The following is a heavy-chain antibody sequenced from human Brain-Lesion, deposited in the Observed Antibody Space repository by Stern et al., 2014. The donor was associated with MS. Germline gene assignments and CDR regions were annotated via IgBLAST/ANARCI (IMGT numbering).Heavy chain of an antibody. V-gene: IGHV4-30-4*01. J-gene: IGHJ3*02. CDR3: AGAIGKYELLESFDM. D-gene: IGHD1-1*01. CDR1: GASVGGGGWD. CDR2: IYYSGTT. Sequence: QVQLQESGPGLVKPSQTLSLACAVSGASVGGGGWDWSWIRQPPGKGLEWLGHIYYSGTTYYKPSLKSRLIISLDTSKNQFSLNLTSVTAADTAVYYCAGAIGKYELLESFDMWGQGTMVTVSS.